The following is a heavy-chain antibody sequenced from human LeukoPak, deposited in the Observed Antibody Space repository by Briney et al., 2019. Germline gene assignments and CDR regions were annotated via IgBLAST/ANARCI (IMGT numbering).Heavy chain of an antibody. Sequence: GASVKVSWKASGYTFTNYYIHWVRQAPGQGLEWMGIINPSGSSTSYAQKFQGRVTMTRDTSTSTVYMELSSLRSEDTAVYYCAGGTTNTKGAFDMWGQGTMVTVSS. CDR2: INPSGSST. CDR3: AGGTTNTKGAFDM. J-gene: IGHJ3*02. CDR1: GYTFTNYY. V-gene: IGHV1-46*01. D-gene: IGHD2-8*01.